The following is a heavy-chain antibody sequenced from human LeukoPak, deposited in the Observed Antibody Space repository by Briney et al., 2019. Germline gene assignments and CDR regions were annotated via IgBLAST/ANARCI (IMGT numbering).Heavy chain of an antibody. CDR1: GFIFSSYA. V-gene: IGHV3-30-3*01. Sequence: PGGSLRLSCAASGFIFSSYAMHWVRQAPGKGLEWVAVISYDGSNKYSADSVKGRFTISRDNSKKTLYLQMNSLRAEDTAVYYCARAPISLTAAAGPFDYWGQGTLVTVSS. CDR2: ISYDGSNK. D-gene: IGHD6-13*01. CDR3: ARAPISLTAAAGPFDY. J-gene: IGHJ4*02.